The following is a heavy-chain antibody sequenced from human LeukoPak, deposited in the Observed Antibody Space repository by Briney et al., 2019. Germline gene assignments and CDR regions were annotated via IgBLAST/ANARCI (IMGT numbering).Heavy chain of an antibody. D-gene: IGHD6-13*01. CDR2: ILFDGNNK. CDR1: GFIFSGYG. J-gene: IGHJ4*02. V-gene: IGHV3-30*18. Sequence: PGGSLRLSCAASGFIFSGYGMHWVRQAPGKGLEWVAVILFDGNNKYYADSVRGRFTISRDNSKNTLYLQMNSLRDEDTAVYYCAKDAEHSSGWYPGNWGQGTLVIVSS. CDR3: AKDAEHSSGWYPGN.